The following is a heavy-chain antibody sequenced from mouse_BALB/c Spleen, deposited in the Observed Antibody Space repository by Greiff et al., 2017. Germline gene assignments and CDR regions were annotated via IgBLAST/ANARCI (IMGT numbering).Heavy chain of an antibody. D-gene: IGHD2-4*01. CDR3: ARDEGLRAWFAY. V-gene: IGHV2-9*02. CDR1: GFSLTSYG. Sequence: VKLMESGPGLVAPSQSLSITCTVSGFSLTSYGVHWVRQPPGKGLEWLGVIWAGGSTNYNSALMSRLSISKDNSKSQVFLKMNSLQTDDTAMYYCARDEGLRAWFAYWGQGTLVTVSA. CDR2: IWAGGST. J-gene: IGHJ3*01.